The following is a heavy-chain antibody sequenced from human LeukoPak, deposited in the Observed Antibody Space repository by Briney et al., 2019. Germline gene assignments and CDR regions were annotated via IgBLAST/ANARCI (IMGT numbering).Heavy chain of an antibody. J-gene: IGHJ4*02. Sequence: PGGSLTLSCAASGFTFSDDYMSWIRQAPGKGRELISYIDGTSVSTNYADSVKGRFTIFRDNTKKSLYLQVKSLRAEDTAVYYWARGGSYYDYWGQGTVVTVSS. CDR2: IDGTSVST. CDR1: GFTFSDDY. CDR3: ARGGSYYDY. D-gene: IGHD1-26*01. V-gene: IGHV3-11*05.